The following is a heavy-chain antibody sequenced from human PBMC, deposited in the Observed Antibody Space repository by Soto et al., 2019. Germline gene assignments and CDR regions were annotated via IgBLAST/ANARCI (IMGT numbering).Heavy chain of an antibody. CDR1: GFTFSSYG. CDR2: ISYGGGST. V-gene: IGHV3-30*03. D-gene: IGHD3-3*01. Sequence: GGSLRLSCAASGFTFSSYGMHWVRQAPGKGLEWVAIISYGGGSTYYADSVRGRFTISRDDSKNSLYLQMNSLRAEDRAVYYCARDRTDFWSGYYTGSWFDPWGQGTLVTVSS. CDR3: ARDRTDFWSGYYTGSWFDP. J-gene: IGHJ5*02.